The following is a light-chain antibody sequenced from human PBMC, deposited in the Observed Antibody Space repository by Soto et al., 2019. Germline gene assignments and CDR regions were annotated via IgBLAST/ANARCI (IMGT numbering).Light chain of an antibody. Sequence: QTVVTHEASLSLSPGGTVTLTCGLTSGSVSSRYYPSWYRQDPGQTPRTLIYSGDIRSSGVPDRFSGSILGSKAALTITGAQADDESVYYCVLYMKGDIRVFGGGTKVTVL. CDR3: VLYMKGDIRV. CDR2: SGD. J-gene: IGLJ2*01. V-gene: IGLV8-61*01. CDR1: SGSVSSRYY.